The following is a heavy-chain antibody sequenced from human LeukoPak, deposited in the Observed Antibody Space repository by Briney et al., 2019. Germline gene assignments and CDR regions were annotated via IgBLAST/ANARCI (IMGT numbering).Heavy chain of an antibody. CDR3: AREEYYYDSSGQIDAFDI. CDR1: GFTFSSYW. CDR2: TNSDGSST. D-gene: IGHD3-22*01. V-gene: IGHV3-74*01. J-gene: IGHJ3*02. Sequence: GGSLRLSCAASGFTFSSYWMHWVRQAPGKGLVWVSRTNSDGSSTSYADSVKGRFTISRDNAKNTLYLQMNSLRAEDTAVYYCAREEYYYDSSGQIDAFDIWGQGTMVTVSS.